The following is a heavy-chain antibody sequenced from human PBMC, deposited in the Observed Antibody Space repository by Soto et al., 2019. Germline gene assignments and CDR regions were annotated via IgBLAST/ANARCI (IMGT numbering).Heavy chain of an antibody. V-gene: IGHV4-39*07. J-gene: IGHJ5*02. CDR1: DGYIRSSSYY. D-gene: IGHD6-13*01. Sequence: LVTISLTSSVADGYIRSSSYYWGWIRPPPGKGLEWIGSIYYSGSTNCNPSLKSRVTISVDTSKNQFSLKLSSVTAADTAVYYCARGLNRPLAAAILNGFDPWGQGTLVTVSS. CDR3: ARGLNRPLAAAILNGFDP. CDR2: IYYSGST.